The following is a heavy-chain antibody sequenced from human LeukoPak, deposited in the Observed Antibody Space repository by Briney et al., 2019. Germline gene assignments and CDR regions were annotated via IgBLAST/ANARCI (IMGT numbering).Heavy chain of an antibody. J-gene: IGHJ4*02. Sequence: GGSLRLSCAASGFPFNSFWMHWVRQAPGKGLMWVSDMNEYSTTIRYADSVKGRFTISRDNAKSILYLQMNNLRAEDTAMYFCARGGVNPVDHWGQGTLVTVSS. V-gene: IGHV3-74*01. CDR3: ARGGVNPVDH. D-gene: IGHD1-14*01. CDR1: GFPFNSFW. CDR2: MNEYSTTI.